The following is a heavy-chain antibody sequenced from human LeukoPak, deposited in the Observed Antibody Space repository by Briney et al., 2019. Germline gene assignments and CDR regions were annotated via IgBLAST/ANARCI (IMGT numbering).Heavy chain of an antibody. CDR1: GFTFSSYA. CDR2: ISGSGGSI. V-gene: IGHV3-23*01. J-gene: IGHJ4*02. CDR3: AKRIQSALATGY. Sequence: GGSLRLSCAASGFTFSSYAMSWVRQAPGKGLEWVSAISGSGGSIYYADSVKGRFTISRDNSKNTLYLQMNSLRAEDTAVYYCAKRIQSALATGYWGQGTLVTVSS. D-gene: IGHD5-18*01.